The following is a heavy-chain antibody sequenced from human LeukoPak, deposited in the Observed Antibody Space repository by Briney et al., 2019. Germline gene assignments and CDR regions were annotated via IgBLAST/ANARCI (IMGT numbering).Heavy chain of an antibody. V-gene: IGHV1-2*02. D-gene: IGHD3-10*01. J-gene: IGHJ6*02. CDR2: INPNSGGT. CDR1: GYTFTGYY. CDR3: ARDKGLYGSGSYYNVTGDYGMDV. Sequence: GASVKVSCKASGYTFTGYYMHWVRQAPGQGLAWMGWINPNSGGTNYAQKFQGRVTMTRDTSISTAYMELSRLRSDDTAVYYCARDKGLYGSGSYYNVTGDYGMDVWGQGTTVTVSS.